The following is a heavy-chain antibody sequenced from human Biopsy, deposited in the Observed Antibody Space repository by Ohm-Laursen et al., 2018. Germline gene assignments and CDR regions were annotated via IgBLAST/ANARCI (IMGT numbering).Heavy chain of an antibody. CDR3: ARERGWKSISTIDY. CDR2: ISRTSDFI. Sequence: GSLRLSCTASGFIFTDYTMNWVRQAPGKGLEWVSSISRTSDFIYYADSVMGRFTISRDNAKNSVDLQMNSLRAEDTAVYFCARERGWKSISTIDYWGQGTLVTASS. J-gene: IGHJ4*02. CDR1: GFIFTDYT. V-gene: IGHV3-21*01. D-gene: IGHD6-6*01.